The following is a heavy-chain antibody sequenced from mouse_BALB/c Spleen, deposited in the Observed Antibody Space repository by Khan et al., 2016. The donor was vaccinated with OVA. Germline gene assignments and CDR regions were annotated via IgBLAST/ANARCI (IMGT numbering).Heavy chain of an antibody. V-gene: IGHV1-87*01. J-gene: IGHJ2*01. CDR2: IYPGDGNT. CDR3: AREGITTGYFDY. Sequence: VQLQQSGTELARPGASVKLSCKASGYTFTSYWMQWVKQRPGQGLEWIGAIYPGDGNTRYTQKFKGKATLTADKSSSTAYMQLSSVASEDSAVYYCAREGITTGYFDYWGQGTTLTVSS. CDR1: GYTFTSYW. D-gene: IGHD1-1*01.